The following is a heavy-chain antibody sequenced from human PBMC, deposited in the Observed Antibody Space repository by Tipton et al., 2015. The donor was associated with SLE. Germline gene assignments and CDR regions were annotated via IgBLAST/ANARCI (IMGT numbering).Heavy chain of an antibody. D-gene: IGHD2-2*01. Sequence: RSLRLSCAAPGFTFSSYAMHWVRQAPGKGLEWVAVISYDGSNKYYTDSVKGRFTISRDNSKNTLYLQMNSLRGEDTAVYYCAREEYQLFGGTIDYWGQGTLVTVSS. CDR3: AREEYQLFGGTIDY. V-gene: IGHV3-30*04. CDR1: GFTFSSYA. CDR2: ISYDGSNK. J-gene: IGHJ4*02.